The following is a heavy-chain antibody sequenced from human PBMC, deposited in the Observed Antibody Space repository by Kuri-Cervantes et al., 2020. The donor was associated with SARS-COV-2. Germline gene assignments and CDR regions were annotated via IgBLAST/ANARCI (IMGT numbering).Heavy chain of an antibody. D-gene: IGHD5-12*01. CDR3: AHRRPYSAYDPFFDY. J-gene: IGHJ4*02. CDR1: GFSLSTSGVG. V-gene: IGHV2-5*01. CDR2: IYWNDDK. Sequence: SGPTLVKPTQTLTLTCTFSGFSLSTSGVGVGWNRQPPGKALEWLALIYWNDDKRYSPSLKSRLTITKDTSKNQVVLTMTNMDPVDTATYYCAHRRPYSAYDPFFDYWGQGTLVTVSS.